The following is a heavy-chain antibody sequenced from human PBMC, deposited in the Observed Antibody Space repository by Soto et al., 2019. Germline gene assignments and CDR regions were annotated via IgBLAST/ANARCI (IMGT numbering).Heavy chain of an antibody. CDR1: GFTFSSYA. D-gene: IGHD1-20*01. CDR2: IWYHGNSM. Sequence: PGGSLRLSCAASGFTFSSYAMSWVRQAPGKGLEWVAVIWYHGNSMYYADSVKGRFTISRDNSKNTLYLQMNNLRAEDTAVYYCARYNTGHSDYWGQGTLVTVSS. CDR3: ARYNTGHSDY. J-gene: IGHJ4*02. V-gene: IGHV3-33*08.